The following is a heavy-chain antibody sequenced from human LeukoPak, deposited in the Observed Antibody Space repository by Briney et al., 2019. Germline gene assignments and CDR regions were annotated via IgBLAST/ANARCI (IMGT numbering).Heavy chain of an antibody. D-gene: IGHD2-15*01. Sequence: SETLSLTCTVSGGSISSSSYYWGWIRQPPGKGLEWIGSIYYSGSTYHTPSLKSRPTISLHTSQNPFSRKLSSVTAADTAVYYCARVVVAEYYYYYYMDVWGKGTTVTVSS. CDR2: IYYSGST. CDR3: ARVVVAEYYYYYYMDV. V-gene: IGHV4-39*01. J-gene: IGHJ6*03. CDR1: GGSISSSSYY.